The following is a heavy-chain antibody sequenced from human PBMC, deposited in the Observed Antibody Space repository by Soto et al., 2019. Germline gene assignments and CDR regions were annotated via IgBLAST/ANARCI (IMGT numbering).Heavy chain of an antibody. D-gene: IGHD5-12*01. V-gene: IGHV3-21*01. CDR2: ISSSSSYI. Sequence: GGSLRLSCAASGFTFSSYSMNWVRQAPGKGLEWVSSISSSSSYIYYADSVKGRFTISRDNAKNSLYLQMNSLRAEDTAVYYCARSDIVATWSDYWGQGTLVTVSS. J-gene: IGHJ4*02. CDR3: ARSDIVATWSDY. CDR1: GFTFSSYS.